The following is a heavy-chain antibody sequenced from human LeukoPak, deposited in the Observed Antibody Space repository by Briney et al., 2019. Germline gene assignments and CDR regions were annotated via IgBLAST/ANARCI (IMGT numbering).Heavy chain of an antibody. V-gene: IGHV4-30-2*01. CDR2: IYHSGST. CDR3: ARYDILTSLFDP. J-gene: IGHJ5*02. CDR1: VGSISSGGYS. Sequence: PSETLSLTCAVPVGSISSGGYSWSWIRQPPGKGLEWIGYIYHSGSTYYNPSLKSRVTISVDRSKNQFSLKLSSVTAADTAVYYCARYDILTSLFDPWGQGTLVTVSS. D-gene: IGHD3-9*01.